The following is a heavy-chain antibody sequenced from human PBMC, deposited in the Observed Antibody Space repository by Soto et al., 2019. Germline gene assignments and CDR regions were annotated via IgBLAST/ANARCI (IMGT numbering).Heavy chain of an antibody. Sequence: EVQLLESGGGLVQPGGSLRLSCVASGFTFSSYAMRWVRQAPGKGLEWVSAISGSGGSTYYADSVKGRFTISRDNSKNTLYLQMNSLRAEDTAVYYCARRGSGSYDDYWGQGTLVTVSS. V-gene: IGHV3-23*01. CDR2: ISGSGGST. CDR1: GFTFSSYA. J-gene: IGHJ4*02. D-gene: IGHD1-26*01. CDR3: ARRGSGSYDDY.